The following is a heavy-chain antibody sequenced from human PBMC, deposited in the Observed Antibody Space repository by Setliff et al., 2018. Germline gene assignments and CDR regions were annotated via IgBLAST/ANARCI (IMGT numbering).Heavy chain of an antibody. CDR2: FDPEDGET. CDR3: ATQPLQWELLGFDY. D-gene: IGHD1-26*01. V-gene: IGHV1-24*01. Sequence: GASVKVSCKVSGYTLTEPSMHWVRQAPGKGLEWMGGFDPEDGETIYAQKFQGRVTMTEDTSTDTAYMELSSLRSEDTAVYYCATQPLQWELLGFDYWGQGTLVTVSS. CDR1: GYTLTEPS. J-gene: IGHJ4*02.